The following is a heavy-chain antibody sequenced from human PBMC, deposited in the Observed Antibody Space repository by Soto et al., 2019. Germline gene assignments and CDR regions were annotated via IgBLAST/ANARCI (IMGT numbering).Heavy chain of an antibody. Sequence: GGSLRLSCAASGFTFSSYAMSWVRQAPGKGLEWVSAISGSGGSTYYADSVKGRFTISRDNSKNTLYLQMNSLRAEDTAVYYCAIRDTVSSTRKSLYYYYGMDVWGQGTTVTVSS. CDR1: GFTFSSYA. D-gene: IGHD2-2*01. V-gene: IGHV3-23*01. J-gene: IGHJ6*02. CDR3: AIRDTVSSTRKSLYYYYGMDV. CDR2: ISGSGGST.